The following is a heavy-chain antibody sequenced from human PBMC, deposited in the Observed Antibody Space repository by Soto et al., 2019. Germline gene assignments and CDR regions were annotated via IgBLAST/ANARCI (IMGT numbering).Heavy chain of an antibody. CDR1: GYAFTTYG. Sequence: QVHLVQSGAEVKKPGASVKVYCKGSGYAFTTYGIAWVRQAPGQGLEWMGWISAHNGNTNYAQKLQGRVTVTRDTSTSTAYMELRSLRSDDSAVYYCARGRYGDYWGQGAPVIVSS. V-gene: IGHV1-18*01. J-gene: IGHJ4*02. CDR3: ARGRYGDY. D-gene: IGHD1-1*01. CDR2: ISAHNGNT.